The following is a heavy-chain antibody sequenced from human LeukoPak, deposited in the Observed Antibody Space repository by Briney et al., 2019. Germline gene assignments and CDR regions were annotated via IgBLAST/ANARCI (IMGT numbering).Heavy chain of an antibody. V-gene: IGHV3-23*01. CDR2: LSGSGGTT. CDR3: AKGSSTNSYYFGS. Sequence: HPGGSLRLSCVASGFTFSSYAMSWVRQAPGKGLEWLSGLSGSGGTTYYADSVKGRFTISRDNSKNTLYLQMDTLRAEDTAVYYCAKGSSTNSYYFGSWGPGTLVTVSS. J-gene: IGHJ4*02. CDR1: GFTFSSYA. D-gene: IGHD1-1*01.